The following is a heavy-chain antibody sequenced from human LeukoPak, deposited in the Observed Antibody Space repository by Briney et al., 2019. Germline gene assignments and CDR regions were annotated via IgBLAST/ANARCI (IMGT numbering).Heavy chain of an antibody. V-gene: IGHV3-23*01. D-gene: IGHD3-9*01. CDR1: GFTFSSYA. CDR2: ISGSGGST. Sequence: GGSLRLSCAASGFTFSSYAMSWVRQAPGKGLEWVSAISGSGGSTYYADSVKGRFTISRDNSKNTLYLQMNSLRAEDTAVYYCAKDSRHKGYFDWLELRPTFDYWGQGTLVTVSS. CDR3: AKDSRHKGYFDWLELRPTFDY. J-gene: IGHJ4*02.